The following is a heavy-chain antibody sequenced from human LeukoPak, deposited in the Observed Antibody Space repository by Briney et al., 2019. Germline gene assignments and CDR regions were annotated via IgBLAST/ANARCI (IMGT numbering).Heavy chain of an antibody. J-gene: IGHJ3*02. CDR1: GGSFSGYY. Sequence: ETSETLSLTCAVYGGSFSGYYWSWIRQPPGKGLEWIGEINHSGSTNYNPSLKSRVTISVDTSKNQFSLKLSSVTAADTAVYYCAGLKYYDFWSGYSAEAFDIWGQGTMVTVSS. CDR3: AGLKYYDFWSGYSAEAFDI. CDR2: INHSGST. V-gene: IGHV4-34*01. D-gene: IGHD3-3*01.